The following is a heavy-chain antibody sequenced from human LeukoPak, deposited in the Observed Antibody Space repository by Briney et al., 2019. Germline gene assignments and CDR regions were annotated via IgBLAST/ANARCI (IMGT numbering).Heavy chain of an antibody. CDR3: AVRGVTTSIFFDY. D-gene: IGHD4-11*01. Sequence: ASVKVSCKAPGGSFGRYAVSWVRQATGQGLEWMGWMNPNSGNTGYAQKFQGRVTMTRNTSISTAYMELSSLRSEDTAVYYCAVRGVTTSIFFDYWGQGTLVTVSS. CDR2: MNPNSGNT. J-gene: IGHJ4*02. V-gene: IGHV1-8*01. CDR1: GGSFGRYA.